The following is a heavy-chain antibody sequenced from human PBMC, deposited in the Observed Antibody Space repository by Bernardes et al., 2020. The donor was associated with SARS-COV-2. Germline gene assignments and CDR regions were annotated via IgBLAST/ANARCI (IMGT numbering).Heavy chain of an antibody. CDR3: GRGILSFNP. V-gene: IGHV1-2*06. CDR1: GYTFTDYY. Sequence: ASVKVSCKASGYTFTDYYVHWVRQAPGRGLEWMGRIDSNTGGTSIAQKFQGRVTMTRDASINAAYMEMSRLRFDDPAVYYCGRGILSFNPLGQGTLVTVSS. CDR2: IDSNTGGT. D-gene: IGHD2-21*01. J-gene: IGHJ5*02.